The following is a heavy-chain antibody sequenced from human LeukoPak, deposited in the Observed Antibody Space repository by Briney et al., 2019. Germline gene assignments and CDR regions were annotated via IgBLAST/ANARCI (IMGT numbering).Heavy chain of an antibody. CDR1: GYTFTSYG. Sequence: ASVKVSCKASGYTFTSYGISWVRQAPGQGLEWMGWISAYNGNTNYAQKLQGRVTMTRDTSISTAYMELSRVRSDDTAVYYCARFTSGYYGYFDYWGQGTLVTVSS. J-gene: IGHJ4*02. CDR3: ARFTSGYYGYFDY. D-gene: IGHD3-22*01. V-gene: IGHV1-18*01. CDR2: ISAYNGNT.